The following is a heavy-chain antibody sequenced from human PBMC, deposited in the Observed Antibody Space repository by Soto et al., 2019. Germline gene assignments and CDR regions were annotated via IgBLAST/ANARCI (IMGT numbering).Heavy chain of an antibody. CDR3: AKGDSSGWSLSLYYFDY. Sequence: GGSLRLSCAASGFTFSSYGMHWVRQAPGKGLEWVAVISYDGSNKYYADSVKGRFTISRDNSKNTLYLQMNSLRAEDTAVYYCAKGDSSGWSLSLYYFDYWGQGTLVTVSS. J-gene: IGHJ4*02. CDR2: ISYDGSNK. D-gene: IGHD6-19*01. V-gene: IGHV3-30*18. CDR1: GFTFSSYG.